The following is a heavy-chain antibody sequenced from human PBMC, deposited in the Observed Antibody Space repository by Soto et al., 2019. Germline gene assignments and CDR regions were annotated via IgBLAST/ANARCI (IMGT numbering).Heavy chain of an antibody. CDR1: VFTFSGYR. V-gene: IGHV3-64D*06. CDR2: ISSNGGST. CDR3: AGGCSTTYYYYYYGMDV. D-gene: IGHD1-26*01. J-gene: IGHJ6*02. Sequence: PGGSLRLACSSSVFTFSGYRMHWVRQAPGKGLEYVSAISSNGGSTYYADSVKGRFTISRDNSKNTLYLQMSSLRAEDTAVYYCAGGCSTTYYYYYYGMDVWGQGTTVTVSS.